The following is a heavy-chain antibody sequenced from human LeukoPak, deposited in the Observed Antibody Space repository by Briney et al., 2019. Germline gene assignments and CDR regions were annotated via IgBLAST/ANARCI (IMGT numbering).Heavy chain of an antibody. CDR2: ISSSSTI. CDR1: GFTFSSYN. V-gene: IGHV3-48*04. CDR3: ARVPSALWFGELFDYYYGMDV. J-gene: IGHJ6*02. D-gene: IGHD3-10*01. Sequence: GGSLRLSCAASGFTFSSYNMNWVRQAPGKGLEWVSYISSSSTIYYADSVKGRFTISRDNAKNSLYLQMNSLRAEDTAVYYCARVPSALWFGELFDYYYGMDVWGQGTTVTVSS.